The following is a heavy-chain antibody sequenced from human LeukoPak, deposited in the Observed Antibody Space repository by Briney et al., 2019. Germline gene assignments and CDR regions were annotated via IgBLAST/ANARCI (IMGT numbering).Heavy chain of an antibody. CDR3: ARGINYNSGWQKAFDI. J-gene: IGHJ3*02. Sequence: GESLKISCKGSGYSFTTYRIGWVRQMPGKGLEWMGIIYPGDSDTRYSPSLQGQVTISADKSISTAFLQWSSLKASDTGMYYCARGINYNSGWQKAFDIWGQGTMVTVSS. V-gene: IGHV5-51*01. CDR2: IYPGDSDT. CDR1: GYSFTTYR. D-gene: IGHD6-19*01.